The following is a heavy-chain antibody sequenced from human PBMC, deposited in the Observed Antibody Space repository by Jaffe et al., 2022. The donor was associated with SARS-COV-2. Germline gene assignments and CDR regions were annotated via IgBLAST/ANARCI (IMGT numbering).Heavy chain of an antibody. CDR1: GYTFTNYY. CDR2: INPSGGST. Sequence: QVQLVQSGAEVKKPGASVKVSCKASGYTFTNYYIHWVRQAPGQGLEWMGIINPSGGSTTYAQKLQGRVTMTRDTSTSTVYMELSSLRSEDTAVYYCARGLLGIRLGDLSCDYWGQGTLVTVSS. CDR3: ARGLLGIRLGDLSCDY. J-gene: IGHJ4*02. V-gene: IGHV1-46*04. D-gene: IGHD3-16*02.